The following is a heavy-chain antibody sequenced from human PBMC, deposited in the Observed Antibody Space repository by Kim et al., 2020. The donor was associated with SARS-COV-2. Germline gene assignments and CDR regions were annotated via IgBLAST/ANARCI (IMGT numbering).Heavy chain of an antibody. CDR3: ARAISFDYYGSGSYYRN. Sequence: LKSRVTISVDTSKNQFSLKLSSVTAADTAVYYCARAISFDYYGSGSYYRNWGQGTLVTVSS. V-gene: IGHV4-34*01. J-gene: IGHJ4*02. D-gene: IGHD3-10*01.